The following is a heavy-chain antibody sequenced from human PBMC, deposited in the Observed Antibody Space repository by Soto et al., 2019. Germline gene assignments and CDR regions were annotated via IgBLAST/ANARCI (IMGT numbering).Heavy chain of an antibody. J-gene: IGHJ6*02. CDR2: ISSSSSTI. CDR1: GFTFSSYS. CDR3: AREIAAASPYYYYYGMDV. V-gene: IGHV3-48*02. D-gene: IGHD6-13*01. Sequence: GGSLRLSCAASGFTFSSYSMNWVRQAPGKGLEWVSYISSSSSTIYYADSVKGRFTISRDNAKNSLYLQMNSLRDEDTAVYYCAREIAAASPYYYYYGMDVWGQGTTVTVSS.